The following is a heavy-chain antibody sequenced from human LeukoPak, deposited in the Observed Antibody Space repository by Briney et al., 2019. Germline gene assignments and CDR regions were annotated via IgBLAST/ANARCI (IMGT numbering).Heavy chain of an antibody. V-gene: IGHV3-23*01. CDR3: ARGVGGSDAFDI. CDR2: ISGSGGST. Sequence: GGSLRLSCAASGFTFSNYAMSWVRQAPGKGLEWVSAISGSGGSTYYADSVKGRFTISRDNSKNTLYVQMNSLRAEDTAVYYCARGVGGSDAFDIWGQGTMVTVSS. CDR1: GFTFSNYA. J-gene: IGHJ3*02.